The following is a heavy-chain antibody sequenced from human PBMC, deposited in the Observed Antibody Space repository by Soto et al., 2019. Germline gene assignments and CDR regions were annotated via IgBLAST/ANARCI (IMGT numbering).Heavy chain of an antibody. J-gene: IGHJ4*02. CDR2: ISPKSGGT. CDR1: GYSFIDYY. V-gene: IGHV1-2*02. Sequence: QVQLVQSGAEVKKPGASVKVSCEASGYSFIDYYTHWVRQAPGQGFEWMGRISPKSGGTNYAQKFEGRVTLTWDTSLNTAYMELSSLKSADTAVYYCARPPGYISDWYYFDLWGQGTRVTVSS. D-gene: IGHD3-9*01. CDR3: ARPPGYISDWYYFDL.